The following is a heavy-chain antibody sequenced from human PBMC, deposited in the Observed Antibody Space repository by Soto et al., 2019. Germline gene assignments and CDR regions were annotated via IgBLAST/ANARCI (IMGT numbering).Heavy chain of an antibody. CDR2: IIPIFGTA. Sequence: QVQLVQSGAEVKKPGSSVKVSCKASGGTFSSYAISWVRQAPGQGLEWMGGIIPIFGTANYAQKFQGRVTITADETTSTAYMGLSSPRSEDTAVYYCSRVWGPAEPYFGHWGQGTLVTVSS. CDR3: SRVWGPAEPYFGH. D-gene: IGHD2-2*01. V-gene: IGHV1-69*12. J-gene: IGHJ4*02. CDR1: GGTFSSYA.